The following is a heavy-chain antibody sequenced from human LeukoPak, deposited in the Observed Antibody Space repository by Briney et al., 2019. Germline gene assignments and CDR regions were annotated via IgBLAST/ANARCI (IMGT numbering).Heavy chain of an antibody. D-gene: IGHD1-26*01. CDR1: ASTFSRSY. CDR2: MRLAGSVT. CDR3: VIGLGSR. V-gene: IGHV3-7*01. J-gene: IGHJ4*02. Sequence: GGSLRLSCAASASTFSRSYMGWVRQAPGKGLEWVALMRLAGSVTYYVGSVKGRFTISRDNTKNLLYLHMNNLRAEDTAVYYCVIGLGSRWGQGTLVTVSS.